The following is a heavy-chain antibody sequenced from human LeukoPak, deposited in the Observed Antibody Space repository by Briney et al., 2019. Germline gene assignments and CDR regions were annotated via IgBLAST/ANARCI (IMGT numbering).Heavy chain of an antibody. Sequence: PSETLSLTCTVSGGSISSSSYYWGWIRQPPGKGPEWIGSIYYSGSTYYNPSLKSRVTISVDTSKNQFSLKLSSVTAADTAVYYCARDPDGSGSYLDYWGQGTLVTVSS. CDR1: GGSISSSSYY. J-gene: IGHJ4*02. D-gene: IGHD3-10*01. CDR2: IYYSGST. CDR3: ARDPDGSGSYLDY. V-gene: IGHV4-39*07.